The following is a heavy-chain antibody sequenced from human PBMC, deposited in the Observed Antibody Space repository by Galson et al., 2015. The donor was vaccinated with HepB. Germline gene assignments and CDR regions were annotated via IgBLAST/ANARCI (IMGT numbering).Heavy chain of an antibody. D-gene: IGHD3-9*01. CDR3: ARGGERRYFARPVDY. Sequence: SVKVSCKASGYTFTSYYMHWVRQAPGQGLEWMGIINPSGGSTTYAQKFQGRVTMTRDTSTSTVYMELSSLRSEDTAVYYCARGGERRYFARPVDYWGQGTLVTVSS. V-gene: IGHV1-46*01. CDR1: GYTFTSYY. CDR2: INPSGGST. J-gene: IGHJ4*02.